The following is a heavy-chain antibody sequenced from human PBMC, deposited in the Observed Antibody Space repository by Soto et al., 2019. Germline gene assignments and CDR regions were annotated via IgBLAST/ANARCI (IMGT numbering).Heavy chain of an antibody. CDR2: IIPIFSTT. D-gene: IGHD3-16*01. V-gene: IGHV1-69*01. J-gene: IGHJ4*02. CDR1: GGTFTSNV. CDR3: AVNCGSHPWCDF. Sequence: QVQLVQSGAEVKKPGSSVKVSCKASGGTFTSNVISWVRQAPGQGLEWMGGIIPIFSTTNYAQKFQGRLTITADESTSTAYMALSSLRAEDTALYYCAVNCGSHPWCDFWGQGTPVTVSS.